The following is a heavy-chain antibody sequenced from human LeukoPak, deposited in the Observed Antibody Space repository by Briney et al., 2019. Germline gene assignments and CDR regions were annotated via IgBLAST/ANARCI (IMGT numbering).Heavy chain of an antibody. V-gene: IGHV4-34*01. J-gene: IGHJ6*02. D-gene: IGHD2-2*01. CDR1: GGSFSGYY. Sequence: PSETLSLTCAVYGGSFSGYYWSWIRQPPGKGLEWIGEINHSGSTNYNPSLKSRVTISVDTSKNQFSLKLSSVTAADTAVYYCARGLPTRYCSSTSSQKRYYYYYGMDVWGQGTTVTVSS. CDR2: INHSGST. CDR3: ARGLPTRYCSSTSSQKRYYYYYGMDV.